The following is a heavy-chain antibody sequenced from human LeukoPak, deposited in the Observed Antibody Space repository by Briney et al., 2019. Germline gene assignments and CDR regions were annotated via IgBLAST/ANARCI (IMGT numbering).Heavy chain of an antibody. D-gene: IGHD2-15*01. CDR1: GLPFSSYE. CDR2: IISSDSTI. V-gene: IGHV3-48*03. CDR3: ARDLRNWNCSGGSCHYYYYYMDV. Sequence: GGSLRLSCAASGLPFSSYEMHWVRQAPGKGLEGVSYIISSDSTIYYADSVKGRFTISRDNAKNSLYLQMNSLRAEDTAVYYCARDLRNWNCSGGSCHYYYYYMDVWGKGTTVTVSS. J-gene: IGHJ6*03.